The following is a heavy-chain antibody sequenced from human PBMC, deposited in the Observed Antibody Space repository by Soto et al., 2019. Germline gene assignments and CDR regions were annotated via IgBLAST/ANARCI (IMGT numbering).Heavy chain of an antibody. CDR2: INESGST. CDR3: ARGSGIVALPGELEDVNYDY. CDR1: GQSFSGHS. J-gene: IGHJ4*02. Sequence: QVQLQQWGAGLVKPSETLSLSCAVYGQSFSGHSWAWIRQSPGKGLEWIGEINESGSTYYNPSLKSRVTISAATSKNQFYLKLSSVSAADTAVYFCARGSGIVALPGELEDVNYDYWGQGTLVNVSS. D-gene: IGHD1-1*01. V-gene: IGHV4-34*01.